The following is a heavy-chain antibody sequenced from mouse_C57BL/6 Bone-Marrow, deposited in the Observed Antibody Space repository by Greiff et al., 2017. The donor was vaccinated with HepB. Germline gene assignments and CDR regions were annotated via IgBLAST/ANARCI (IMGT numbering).Heavy chain of an antibody. CDR1: GYAFSSSW. V-gene: IGHV1-82*01. CDR3: ARGITTVVGGMDY. D-gene: IGHD1-1*01. CDR2: IYPGDGDT. J-gene: IGHJ4*01. Sequence: QVQLKESGPELVKPGASVKISCKASGYAFSSSWMNWVKQRPGKGLEWIGRIYPGDGDTNYNGKFKGKATLTADKSSSTAYMQLSSLTSEDSAVYFCARGITTVVGGMDYWGQGTSVTVSS.